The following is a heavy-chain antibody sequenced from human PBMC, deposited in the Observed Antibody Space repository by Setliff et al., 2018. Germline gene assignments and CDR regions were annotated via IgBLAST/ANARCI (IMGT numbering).Heavy chain of an antibody. J-gene: IGHJ3*02. CDR3: ARSPLDDAFDI. CDR2: IYPGDSDT. V-gene: IGHV5-51*01. CDR1: GYSFTTYW. Sequence: ESLTISCQGSGYSFTTYWIGWVRQMPGKGLEWMGIIYPGDSDTSYSPSFQGQVTISVDKSISTVYLHWSSLKASDTAMYYCARSPLDDAFDIWGQGTMVTVSS.